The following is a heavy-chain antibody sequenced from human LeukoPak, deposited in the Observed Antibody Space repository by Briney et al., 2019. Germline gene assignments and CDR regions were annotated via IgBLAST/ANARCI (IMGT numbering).Heavy chain of an antibody. Sequence: SETLSLTCAVYGRSFSDYYWSWIRQPPGKGLEWIGEINHSRSTNYNPSLRSRVTISVDTSKDQFSLRLNSVTAADTAVYYCARGQTTPVGINDYWGQGTLVTVSS. D-gene: IGHD1-1*01. J-gene: IGHJ4*02. V-gene: IGHV4-34*01. CDR3: ARGQTTPVGINDY. CDR2: INHSRST. CDR1: GRSFSDYY.